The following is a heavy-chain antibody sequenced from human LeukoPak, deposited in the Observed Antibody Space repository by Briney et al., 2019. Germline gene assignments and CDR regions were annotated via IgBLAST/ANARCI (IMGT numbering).Heavy chain of an antibody. V-gene: IGHV1-2*02. D-gene: IGHD2-2*01. J-gene: IGHJ3*02. CDR3: ARVAPPTNDAFDI. CDR2: INPNSGGT. CDR1: GYTFTSYY. Sequence: GASVKVSCEASGYTFTSYYMHWVRQAPGQGLEWMGWINPNSGGTNYAQKFQGRVTMTRDTSISTAYMELSRLRSDDTAVYYCARVAPPTNDAFDIWGQGTMVTVSS.